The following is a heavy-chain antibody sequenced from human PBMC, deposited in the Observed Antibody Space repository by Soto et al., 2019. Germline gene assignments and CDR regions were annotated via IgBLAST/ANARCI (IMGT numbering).Heavy chain of an antibody. CDR2: ISGSGGSP. J-gene: IGHJ4*02. D-gene: IGHD2-2*01. V-gene: IGHV3-23*01. CDR1: GFIFSSYT. Sequence: EVQLLQSGGGLVQPGESLRLSCAASGFIFSSYTMSWVRQAPGKGLEWVSVISGSGGSPYHADSVQGRFTISRDNPKNTLYLQMNSLRAEDTAIYYYAKARCSSATCYVPDYWGQGTLVTVSS. CDR3: AKARCSSATCYVPDY.